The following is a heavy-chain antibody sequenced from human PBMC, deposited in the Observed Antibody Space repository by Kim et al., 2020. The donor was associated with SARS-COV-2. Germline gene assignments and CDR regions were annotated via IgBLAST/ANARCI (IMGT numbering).Heavy chain of an antibody. J-gene: IGHJ6*02. V-gene: IGHV4-30-4*01. CDR1: GGSISSGDYY. D-gene: IGHD2-15*01. Sequence: SETLSLTCTVSGGSISSGDYYWSWIRQPPGKGLEWIGYIYYSGSTYYNPSLKSRVTISVDTSKNQFSLKLSSVTAADTAVYYCARDRLVGWCSGGSCYGPPTDYYYYGMDVWGQGTTVTVSS. CDR2: IYYSGST. CDR3: ARDRLVGWCSGGSCYGPPTDYYYYGMDV.